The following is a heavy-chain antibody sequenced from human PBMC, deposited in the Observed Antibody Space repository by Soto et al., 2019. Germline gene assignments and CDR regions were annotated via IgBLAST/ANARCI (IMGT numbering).Heavy chain of an antibody. CDR3: ARDGSSSSGECYFDH. CDR1: GYTFTGYY. D-gene: IGHD6-6*01. V-gene: IGHV1-2*04. J-gene: IGHJ4*02. CDR2: INPNSGGT. Sequence: GASVKVSCKASGYTFTGYYMHWVRQAPGQGLEWMGWINPNSGGTNYAQKFQGWVTMTRDTSISTAYMELSRLRSDDTAVYYCARDGSSSSGECYFDHWGQGTLVTVSS.